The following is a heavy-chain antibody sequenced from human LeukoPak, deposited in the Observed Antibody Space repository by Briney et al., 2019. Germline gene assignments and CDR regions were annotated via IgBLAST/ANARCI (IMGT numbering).Heavy chain of an antibody. CDR1: GHTFTSYY. J-gene: IGHJ4*02. D-gene: IGHD2-21*01. CDR2: IRPSGGRA. V-gene: IGHV1-46*01. Sequence: ASVKVSCKASGHTFTSYYIHWVRQAPGQGLEWMGIIRPSGGRASYPQNFQGRVTMTMDMSASTVHMELSSLTSGDTAMYYCAREPPESFRFDYWGQGAPVTVSS. CDR3: AREPPESFRFDY.